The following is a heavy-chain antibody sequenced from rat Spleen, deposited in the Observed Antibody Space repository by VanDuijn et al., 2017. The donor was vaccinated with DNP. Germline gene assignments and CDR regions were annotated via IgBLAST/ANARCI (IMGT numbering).Heavy chain of an antibody. V-gene: IGHV5-29*01. D-gene: IGHD1-2*01. CDR1: GFTFSNYG. J-gene: IGHJ2*01. Sequence: EVLLVESGGGLVQPGRSLKLSCAASGFTFSNYGMAWVRQAPTKGLEWVATISQDGSDTYYRDSVKGRFTISRDNAKSTLYLQMDSLRSEDTATYYCTRGPIYYYTDYIPDYWGQGVMVTVSS. CDR3: TRGPIYYYTDYIPDY. CDR2: ISQDGSDT.